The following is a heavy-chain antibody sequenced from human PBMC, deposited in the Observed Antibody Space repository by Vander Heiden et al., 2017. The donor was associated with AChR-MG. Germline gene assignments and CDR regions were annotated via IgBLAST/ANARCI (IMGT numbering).Heavy chain of an antibody. V-gene: IGHV3-7*03. CDR2: IKQDGSEK. Sequence: EVQLVESGGGLVQPGGSLRLSRAASGFPFSSYWMSWVHQAPGKGLEWVANIKQDGSEKYYVDSVKGRFTISRDNAKNSLYLQMNSLRAEDTAVYYCARDREGSSCQDYWGQGTLVTVSS. CDR3: ARDREGSSCQDY. D-gene: IGHD6-13*01. CDR1: GFPFSSYW. J-gene: IGHJ4*02.